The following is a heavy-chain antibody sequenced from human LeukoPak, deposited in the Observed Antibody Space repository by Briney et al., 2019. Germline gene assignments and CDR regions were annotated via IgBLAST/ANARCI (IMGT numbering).Heavy chain of an antibody. V-gene: IGHV3-23*01. D-gene: IGHD2-15*01. J-gene: IGHJ6*02. CDR1: GFTFSNSA. CDR2: FTRNDETT. Sequence: GGSLRLSCAASGFTFSNSAMSWVRQAPGKGLEWVSGFTRNDETTSYADSVKGRFTISRDNSRDTLYLQMNSLTAEDTAVYYCARGPGSPWGYYYGMDVWGQGTTVTVSS. CDR3: ARGPGSPWGYYYGMDV.